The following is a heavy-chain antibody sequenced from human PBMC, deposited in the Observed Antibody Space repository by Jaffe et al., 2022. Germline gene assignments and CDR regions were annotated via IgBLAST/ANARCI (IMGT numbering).Heavy chain of an antibody. Sequence: EVQLVESGGGLVQPGGSLRLSCAASGFTFSSYWMHWVRQAPGKGLVWVSRINSDGSSTSYADSVKGRFTISRDNAKNTLYLQMNSLRAEDTAVYYCARVQYYYGSGSYYSPFDYWGQGTLVTVSS. CDR3: ARVQYYYGSGSYYSPFDY. CDR2: INSDGSST. J-gene: IGHJ4*02. D-gene: IGHD3-10*01. CDR1: GFTFSSYW. V-gene: IGHV3-74*01.